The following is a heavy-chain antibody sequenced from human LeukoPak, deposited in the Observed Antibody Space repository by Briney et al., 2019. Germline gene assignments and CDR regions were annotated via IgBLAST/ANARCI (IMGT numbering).Heavy chain of an antibody. CDR2: INQYGSEK. V-gene: IGHV3-7*03. CDR3: AKESGYDFG. D-gene: IGHD5-12*01. Sequence: GSLRLSCAASGFTFNRVWMTWVRQAPGKGLEWVANINQYGSEKNYVDSVRGRFTISRDNAKNTVYLQMNTLSVEDTAVYYCAKESGYDFGGGQGTLVTVSS. CDR1: GFTFNRVW. J-gene: IGHJ4*02.